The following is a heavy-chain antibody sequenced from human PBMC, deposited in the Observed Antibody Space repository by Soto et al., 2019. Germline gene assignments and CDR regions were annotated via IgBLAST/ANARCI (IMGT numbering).Heavy chain of an antibody. CDR1: GDSIISSDFY. D-gene: IGHD3-3*02. CDR3: ARHSLALRKNNWFDP. V-gene: IGHV4-39*01. CDR2: IFYLGSS. Sequence: SETLSLTCTVSGDSIISSDFYWGWVRQPPGKGLEWIGSIFYLGSSYYNPSLKSRVTMSVDTSKNQFSLRLRPVTAADTALYFCARHSLALRKNNWFDPWGQGIMVTVSS. J-gene: IGHJ5*02.